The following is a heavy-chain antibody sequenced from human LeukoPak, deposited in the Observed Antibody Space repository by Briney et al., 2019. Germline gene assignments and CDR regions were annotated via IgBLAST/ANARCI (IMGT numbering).Heavy chain of an antibody. CDR2: INHSGST. Sequence: SETLSLTCAVYGGSFSGYYWSWIRQPPGKGLEWIGEINHSGSTNYNPSLKSRVTISVDTSKSQFSLKLSSVTAADTAVYYCARDCSSTSCYRYYYYYGMDVWGQGTTVTVSS. CDR3: ARDCSSTSCYRYYYYYGMDV. D-gene: IGHD2-2*02. CDR1: GGSFSGYY. V-gene: IGHV4-34*01. J-gene: IGHJ6*02.